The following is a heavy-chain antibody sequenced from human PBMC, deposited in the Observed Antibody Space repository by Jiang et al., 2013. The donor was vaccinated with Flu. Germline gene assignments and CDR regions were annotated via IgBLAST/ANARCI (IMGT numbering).Heavy chain of an antibody. D-gene: IGHD1-14*01. CDR3: ARGYDREGPFGI. CDR2: IYPGDSDT. V-gene: IGHV5-51*01. Sequence: LEWMGIIYPGDSDTRYNPSFQGQVTISVDKSISTAYLQWNSLKASDTAMYYCARGYDREGPFGIWGQGTMVTVSS. J-gene: IGHJ3*02.